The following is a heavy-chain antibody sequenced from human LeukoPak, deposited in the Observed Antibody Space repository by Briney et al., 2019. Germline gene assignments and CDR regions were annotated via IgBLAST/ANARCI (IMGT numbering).Heavy chain of an antibody. D-gene: IGHD5-18*01. Sequence: PGRSLRLSCAASGLTFDDYAMHWVRQAPGKGLEWVSGISWNSGSIGYADSVKGRFTISRDNAKNSLYLQMNSLRAEDTALYYCAKAGYSYGYEDWGQGTLVTVSS. J-gene: IGHJ4*02. CDR3: AKAGYSYGYED. V-gene: IGHV3-9*01. CDR2: ISWNSGSI. CDR1: GLTFDDYA.